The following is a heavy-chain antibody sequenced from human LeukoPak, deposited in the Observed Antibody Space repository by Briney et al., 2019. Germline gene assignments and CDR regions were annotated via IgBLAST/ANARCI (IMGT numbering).Heavy chain of an antibody. CDR3: ARVHWKYYSGSSQGRFAFDI. V-gene: IGHV1-46*01. D-gene: IGHD1-26*01. Sequence: GASVKVSCKASGYTFTSYYMHWVRQAPGQGLEWMGIINPSGGSTSYAQKFQGRVTMTRDMSTSTVYMELSSLRSEDTAVYYCARVHWKYYSGSSQGRFAFDIWGQGTMVTVSS. J-gene: IGHJ3*02. CDR2: INPSGGST. CDR1: GYTFTSYY.